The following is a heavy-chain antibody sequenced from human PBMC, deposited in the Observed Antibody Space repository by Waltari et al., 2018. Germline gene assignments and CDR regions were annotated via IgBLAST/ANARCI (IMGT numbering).Heavy chain of an antibody. Sequence: QVQLQESGPGLVKPSQTLSLTCTVSGGSISSDIYYWTWIRQPAGKGLEWIGRTNTRGSTYYNPPRKSRLTISVDRSRNQFSLKLSSVTAADTAVYYCASFGSHSYWGQGTLVTVSS. V-gene: IGHV4-61*02. CDR3: ASFGSHSY. CDR1: GGSISSDIYY. CDR2: TNTRGST. D-gene: IGHD3-10*01. J-gene: IGHJ4*02.